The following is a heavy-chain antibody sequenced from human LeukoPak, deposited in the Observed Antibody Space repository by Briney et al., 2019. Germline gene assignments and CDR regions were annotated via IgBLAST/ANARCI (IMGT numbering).Heavy chain of an antibody. V-gene: IGHV3-64*01. CDR1: GFTFSSYA. Sequence: PGRSLRLSCAASGFTFSSYAMHWVRQPPGKGLEYVSAISSNGGSTYYANSVKGGFTISRDNSKNTLYLQMGSLRAEDMAVYYCARADARGYSSSYDAFDIWGQGTMVTVSS. D-gene: IGHD6-19*01. J-gene: IGHJ3*02. CDR2: ISSNGGST. CDR3: ARADARGYSSSYDAFDI.